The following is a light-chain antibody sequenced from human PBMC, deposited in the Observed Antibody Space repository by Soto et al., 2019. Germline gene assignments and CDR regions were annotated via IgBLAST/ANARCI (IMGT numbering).Light chain of an antibody. CDR1: STDVGGYNY. Sequence: QSALTQPSSVSGCPGQSVTISCTGTSTDVGGYNYVSWYQQHPGKVPKIMLYDVSKRPSGVPDRFSVSKSGNSASLTISGLQAEDEAEYYCCSYAGRDTLYGFGSGTKLTVL. J-gene: IGLJ1*01. V-gene: IGLV2-11*01. CDR2: DVS. CDR3: CSYAGRDTLYG.